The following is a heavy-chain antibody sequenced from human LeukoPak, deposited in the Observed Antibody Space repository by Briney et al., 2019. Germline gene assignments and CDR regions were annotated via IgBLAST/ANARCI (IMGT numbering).Heavy chain of an antibody. Sequence: GGSLRLSCAASGFTFSSYWMSWVRQAPGKGLEWVANIKQEESEKYVDSLKGRFTISRDNAKNSLYLQMNSLRAEDTAVYYCARDKIEGPTKLDYWGQGILVTVSS. CDR1: GFTFSSYW. CDR2: IKQEESEK. J-gene: IGHJ4*02. D-gene: IGHD1-1*01. V-gene: IGHV3-7*01. CDR3: ARDKIEGPTKLDY.